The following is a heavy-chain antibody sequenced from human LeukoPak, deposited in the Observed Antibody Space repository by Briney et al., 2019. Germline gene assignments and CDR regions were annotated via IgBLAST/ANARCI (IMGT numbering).Heavy chain of an antibody. J-gene: IGHJ6*02. Sequence: PSETLSLTCTVSGGSITSNNYYGDWIRQPPGKGLEWIGSIYYSGSTYYNPSLKSRVTISLHTSKNQFTLKLSSVTAADTAVYYCARVLVITFGGVIDTHYYYGMDVWGQGTTVTVSS. CDR3: ARVLVITFGGVIDTHYYYGMDV. CDR2: IYYSGST. V-gene: IGHV4-39*06. CDR1: GGSITSNNYY. D-gene: IGHD3-16*02.